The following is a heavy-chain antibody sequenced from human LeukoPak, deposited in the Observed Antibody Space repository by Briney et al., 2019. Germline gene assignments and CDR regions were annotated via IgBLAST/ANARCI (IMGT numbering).Heavy chain of an antibody. D-gene: IGHD3-3*01. V-gene: IGHV4-59*01. CDR2: IHYSRTN. CDR1: GGSISSYY. Sequence: KPSETLSLTCTVSGGSISSYYWNWIRQPPGKGLEWIGYIHYSRTNYYNPSLKSRVTISVDTCKSQFSLKLTSVTAADTAVYYCPTIFGVTNPVDYWGQGTLVTVSS. CDR3: PTIFGVTNPVDY. J-gene: IGHJ4*02.